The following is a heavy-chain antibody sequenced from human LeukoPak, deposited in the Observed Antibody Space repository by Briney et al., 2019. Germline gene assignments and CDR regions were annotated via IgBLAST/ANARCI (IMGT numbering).Heavy chain of an antibody. CDR3: ARPYYYNSRIDP. CDR2: MYYSGST. V-gene: IGHV4-30-4*01. J-gene: IGHJ5*02. Sequence: SETLSLTCTVSGGSISSGDYYWSWIRQPPGKGLEWIGYMYYSGSTYYNPSLKSRATISVDTSKNQFSLKLSSVTAADTAVYYCARPYYYNSRIDPWGQGTLVTVSS. D-gene: IGHD3-22*01. CDR1: GGSISSGDYY.